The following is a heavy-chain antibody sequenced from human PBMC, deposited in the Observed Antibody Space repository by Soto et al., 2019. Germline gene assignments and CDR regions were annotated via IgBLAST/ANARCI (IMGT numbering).Heavy chain of an antibody. CDR1: GYSFTSYW. V-gene: IGHV5-51*01. J-gene: IGHJ6*02. Sequence: PGESLKISCKGSGYSFTSYWIGWVRQMPGKGLEWMGIIYPGDSDTRYSPSFQGQVTISADKSISTAYLQWSSLKASDTAMYYCARQSSPYYYGMDVWGQGTTVTVSS. CDR2: IYPGDSDT. D-gene: IGHD2-2*01. CDR3: ARQSSPYYYGMDV.